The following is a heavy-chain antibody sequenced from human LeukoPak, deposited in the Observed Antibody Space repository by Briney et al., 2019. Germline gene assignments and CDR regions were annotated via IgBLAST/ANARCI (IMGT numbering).Heavy chain of an antibody. CDR1: GDSVSSNSAA. CDR3: TRSHSSTLDY. J-gene: IGHJ4*02. Sequence: SQTLSLTCAISGDSVSSNSAAWNWIRQSPSRGLEWLGRTYYRSKWYNGYALSMKSRITINPDTSKNQFSLQLNSVTPEDTAVYYCTRSHSSTLDYWGQGTLVTVSS. D-gene: IGHD6-19*01. CDR2: TYYRSKWYN. V-gene: IGHV6-1*01.